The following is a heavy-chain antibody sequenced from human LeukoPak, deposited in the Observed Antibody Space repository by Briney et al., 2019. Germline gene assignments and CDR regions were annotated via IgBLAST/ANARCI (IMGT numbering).Heavy chain of an antibody. V-gene: IGHV4-34*01. CDR1: GGSFSGYY. CDR3: ARVRRAPYDFWSGSRPLDY. D-gene: IGHD3-3*01. J-gene: IGHJ4*02. Sequence: PSETLSLTCAVDGGSFSGYYWSWIRQPPGKGLEWRWGMNHSGSTNDNPCLKSRVTISVDTSKKQFSPKLSSVAAADTAVYYCARVRRAPYDFWSGSRPLDYWGQGPLVPVSS. CDR2: MNHSGST.